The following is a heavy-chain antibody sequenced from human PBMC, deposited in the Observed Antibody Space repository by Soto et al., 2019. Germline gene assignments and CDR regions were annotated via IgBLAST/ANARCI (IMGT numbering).Heavy chain of an antibody. CDR2: IYYSGTT. CDR1: GGSISSEGYY. V-gene: IGHV4-31*03. Sequence: QVPLQESGPGLVKPSQTLSLTCTVSGGSISSEGYYWSWFRQLPGKGLEWIGDIYYSGTTYHNPSLRSRLTISGDASKNQFSLKLSSVTAVDTALYYCARGRGYSYGPYYFDYWGQGTLVTVSS. D-gene: IGHD5-18*01. J-gene: IGHJ4*02. CDR3: ARGRGYSYGPYYFDY.